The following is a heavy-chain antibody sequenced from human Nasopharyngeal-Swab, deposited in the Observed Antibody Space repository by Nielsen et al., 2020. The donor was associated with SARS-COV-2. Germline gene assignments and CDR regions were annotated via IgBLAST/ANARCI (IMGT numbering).Heavy chain of an antibody. J-gene: IGHJ4*02. CDR3: ARGRAWFGEKHDY. CDR1: GYSFTSYW. Sequence: GESLKISCKGSGYSFTSYWIGWVRQMPGKGLEWMGIISPGDSATRYSPSFQGQVTISADKSISTAYLQWSSLKASDTAMYYCARGRAWFGEKHDYWGQGTLVTVSS. V-gene: IGHV5-51*01. D-gene: IGHD3-10*01. CDR2: ISPGDSAT.